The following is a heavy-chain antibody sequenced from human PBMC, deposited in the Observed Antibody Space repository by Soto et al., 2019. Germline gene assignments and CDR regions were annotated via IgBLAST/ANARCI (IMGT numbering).Heavy chain of an antibody. J-gene: IGHJ4*02. CDR3: ARASVQNDSGPYGGGYYYFAS. CDR2: ISYSGST. D-gene: IGHD3-10*01. Sequence: PSETLSLTCAVYGGSFSGYYWTWIRQSPGKGLEWIGQISYSGSTNYNPSLKSRVFISIGTSNNQFFLELTSLTAADTAVYYCARASVQNDSGPYGGGYYYFASWGQETPVPVS. CDR1: GGSFSGYY. V-gene: IGHV4-34*01.